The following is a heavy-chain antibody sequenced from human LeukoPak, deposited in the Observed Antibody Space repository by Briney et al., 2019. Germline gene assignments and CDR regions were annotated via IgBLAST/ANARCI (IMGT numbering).Heavy chain of an antibody. CDR2: ISGSGGST. Sequence: GGSLRFSCAASGFTFSSYAMSWVRQAPGKGLEWVSAISGSGGSTYYADSVEGRFTISRDNSKNTLYLQMNSLRAEDTAVYYCAKDPSPPNDKTGYSSSWGDYWGQGTLVTVSS. V-gene: IGHV3-23*01. CDR1: GFTFSSYA. CDR3: AKDPSPPNDKTGYSSSWGDY. D-gene: IGHD6-13*01. J-gene: IGHJ4*02.